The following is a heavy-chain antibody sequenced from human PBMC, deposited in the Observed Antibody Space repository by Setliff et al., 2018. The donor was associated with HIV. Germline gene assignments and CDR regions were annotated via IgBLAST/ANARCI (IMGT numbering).Heavy chain of an antibody. V-gene: IGHV4-39*07. D-gene: IGHD2-21*02. Sequence: PSETLSLTCSVSGGSIDNNKYYWTWIRQPPGKGLEWTGSIYHTGRTYYNRSLESRVIISVDTSKNQFSLKLSSVTAADTAVYYCARLQGDQEYFDYWGLGMLDTVSS. J-gene: IGHJ4*02. CDR3: ARLQGDQEYFDY. CDR2: IYHTGRT. CDR1: GGSIDNNKYY.